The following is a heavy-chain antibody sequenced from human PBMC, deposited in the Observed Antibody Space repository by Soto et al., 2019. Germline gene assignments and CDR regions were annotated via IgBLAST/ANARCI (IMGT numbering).Heavy chain of an antibody. CDR3: AIQYSSGWYDFDY. CDR2: INPNSGGT. CDR1: GYTFTGYY. D-gene: IGHD6-19*01. Sequence: QVQLVQSGAEVKKPGASVKVSCKASGYTFTGYYMHWVRQAPGQGLEWMGWINPNSGGTNYAQKFQGWVTMTRDTSVSTAYMELSRLRSDDTAVYYCAIQYSSGWYDFDYWGQGTLVTVSS. J-gene: IGHJ4*02. V-gene: IGHV1-2*04.